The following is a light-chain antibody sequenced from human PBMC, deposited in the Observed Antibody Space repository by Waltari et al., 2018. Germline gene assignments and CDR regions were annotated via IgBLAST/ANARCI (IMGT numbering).Light chain of an antibody. CDR2: EDN. V-gene: IGLV6-57*03. Sequence: NLMLTSLHYVSQSPVKTVTILCTRSTVSIHSNHVPWYQQRPGSAPTIVIYEDNQRHSGVPDRFSGSNDSSSNSASLTISGLKTEGEADYFCQAYDCIVVFGGGTKVTVL. CDR1: TVSIHSNH. J-gene: IGLJ2*01. CDR3: QAYDCIVV.